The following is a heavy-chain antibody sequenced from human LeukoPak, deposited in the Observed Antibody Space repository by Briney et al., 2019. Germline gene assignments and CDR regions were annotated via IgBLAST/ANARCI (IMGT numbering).Heavy chain of an antibody. J-gene: IGHJ6*03. CDR1: GGSISSSSYY. CDR2: IYYSGST. D-gene: IGHD3-10*01. CDR3: ARHKGSGSYSYYYYYMDV. Sequence: SETLSLTCTVSGGSISSSSYYWGWIRQPPGKGLEWIGSIYYSGSTYYNPSLKSRVTISVDTSKNQFSLKLSSATAADTAVYYCARHKGSGSYSYYYYYMDVWGKGTTVTVSS. V-gene: IGHV4-39*01.